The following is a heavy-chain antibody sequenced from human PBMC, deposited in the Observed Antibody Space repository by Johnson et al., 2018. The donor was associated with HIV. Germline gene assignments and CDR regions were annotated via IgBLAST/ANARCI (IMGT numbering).Heavy chain of an antibody. Sequence: VQLVESGGGLVQPGGSLRLSCAASGFTFSSYWMSWVRQAPGKGLEWVANIKQDGSEKYYVDSVKGRFTISRDNAKNLLYLQMNSLRAEDTAVYYCARVGATAAFDIWGQGTIVPVSS. V-gene: IGHV3-7*05. CDR1: GFTFSSYW. J-gene: IGHJ3*02. CDR2: IKQDGSEK. D-gene: IGHD1-26*01. CDR3: ARVGATAAFDI.